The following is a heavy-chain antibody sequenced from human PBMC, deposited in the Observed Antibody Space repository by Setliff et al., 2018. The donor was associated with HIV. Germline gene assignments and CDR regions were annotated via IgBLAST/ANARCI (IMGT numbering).Heavy chain of an antibody. V-gene: IGHV4-4*09. CDR1: GGSISSYY. D-gene: IGHD2-15*01. CDR3: ASRIFHSSFPSFDS. CDR2: IYTSGST. Sequence: PSETLSLTCTVSGGSISSYYWSWIRQPPGKGLEWIGYIYTSGSTNYNPSLESRVTISVDTSKNQFSLKLSSVTAADTAVYYFASRIFHSSFPSFDSWGQGTLVTVSS. J-gene: IGHJ4*02.